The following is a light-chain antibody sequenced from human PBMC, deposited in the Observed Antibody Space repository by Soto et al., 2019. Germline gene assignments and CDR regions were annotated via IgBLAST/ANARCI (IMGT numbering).Light chain of an antibody. Sequence: DIQMTQSPSSVSASVGDRVTITCRASQDISSWVAWYQQKPGKAPKLLISAASSLQSGGPRRFSGSGSGTDFTLVVSSLQAEDFATCFCQPGDSFPFTFGGGTKVEIK. CDR3: QPGDSFPFT. V-gene: IGKV1-12*01. J-gene: IGKJ4*01. CDR2: AAS. CDR1: QDISSW.